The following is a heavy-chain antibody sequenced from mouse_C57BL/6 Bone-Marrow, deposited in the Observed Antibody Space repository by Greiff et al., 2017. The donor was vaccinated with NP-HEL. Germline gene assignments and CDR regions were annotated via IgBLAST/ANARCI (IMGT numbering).Heavy chain of an antibody. J-gene: IGHJ3*01. CDR3: ANTVEFAY. V-gene: IGHV1-72*01. D-gene: IGHD1-1*01. CDR2: IDPNSGGT. CDR1: GFNIKNTY. Sequence: QVQLQQSVAELVRPGASVKLSCTASGFNIKNTYMHWVKQRPEQGLEWIGRIDPNSGGTKYNEKFKSKATLTVDKPSSTAYMQLSSLTSEDSAVYYCANTVEFAYWGQGTLVTVSA.